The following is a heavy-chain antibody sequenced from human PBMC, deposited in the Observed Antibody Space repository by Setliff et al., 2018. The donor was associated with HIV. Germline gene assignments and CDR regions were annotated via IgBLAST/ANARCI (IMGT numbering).Heavy chain of an antibody. CDR2: IYPSGST. V-gene: IGHV4-4*09. CDR1: GDSISNYY. J-gene: IGHJ4*02. Sequence: PSETLSLTCTVSGDSISNYYWSWVRQPPGKGLEWIGYIYPSGSTNYNPSLKSRVTISVDTSKNQFSLKLSSVTAADTAVYYCARHSPSDYWGQGTLVTVSS. CDR3: ARHSPSDY.